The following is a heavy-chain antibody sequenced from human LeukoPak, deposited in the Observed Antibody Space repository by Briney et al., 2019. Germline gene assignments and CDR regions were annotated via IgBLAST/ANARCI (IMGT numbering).Heavy chain of an antibody. D-gene: IGHD3-22*01. CDR1: GGSISSYY. Sequence: PSETLSLTCTVSGGSISSYYWSWIRQPPGKGLEWIGYIYYSGSTNYNPSLKSRVTISVDTSKNQFSLKLSSVTAADTAVYYCARDQSYYDSSGYYYRDAFDIWGQGTMVTVSS. CDR2: IYYSGST. J-gene: IGHJ3*02. V-gene: IGHV4-59*01. CDR3: ARDQSYYDSSGYYYRDAFDI.